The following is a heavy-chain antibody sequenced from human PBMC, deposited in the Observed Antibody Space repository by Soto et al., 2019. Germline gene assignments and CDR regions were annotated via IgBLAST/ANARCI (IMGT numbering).Heavy chain of an antibody. V-gene: IGHV3-30-3*01. J-gene: IGHJ4*02. CDR2: ISYDGYNE. CDR3: ASRSVPGYSYGEGFDY. CDR1: GFTFSTYT. D-gene: IGHD5-18*01. Sequence: QVQLVESGGGVVQPGRSLRLSCAASGFTFSTYTIHWVRQAPGEGLEWVAVISYDGYNEYYADSVKGRFTISRDNSKNTLYLQMNSLRAEDTAVYYCASRSVPGYSYGEGFDYWGQETLVTVSS.